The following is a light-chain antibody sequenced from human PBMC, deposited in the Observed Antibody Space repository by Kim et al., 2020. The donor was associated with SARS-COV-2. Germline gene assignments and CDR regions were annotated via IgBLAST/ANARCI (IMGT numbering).Light chain of an antibody. Sequence: GQQVPISSPGTSRHVGDYNYVSWYQQHPGKAPKLMIYEVSKRPSGVPDRFSGSKSGNTASLTVSGLQAEDEADYYCSSYAGSNNLVFGGGTQLTVL. CDR3: SSYAGSNNLV. CDR1: SRHVGDYNY. CDR2: EVS. J-gene: IGLJ2*01. V-gene: IGLV2-8*01.